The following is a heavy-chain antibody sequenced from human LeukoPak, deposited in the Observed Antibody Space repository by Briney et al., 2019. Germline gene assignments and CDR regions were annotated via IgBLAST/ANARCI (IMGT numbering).Heavy chain of an antibody. J-gene: IGHJ4*02. D-gene: IGHD3-10*01. Sequence: ASVKVSCKASGYTFTGYYMFWVRQAPGQGLEWMGRINPNSGGTNYAQKFQGRVTMTRDTSISTVYMELSRLRSDDTAVYYCARDHLGLLSVPYYFDYWGQGTLVTVSS. CDR3: ARDHLGLLSVPYYFDY. V-gene: IGHV1-2*02. CDR1: GYTFTGYY. CDR2: INPNSGGT.